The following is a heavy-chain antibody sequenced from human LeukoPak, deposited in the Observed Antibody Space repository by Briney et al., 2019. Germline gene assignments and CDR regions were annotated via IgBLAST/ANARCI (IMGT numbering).Heavy chain of an antibody. CDR1: GYSISSGYY. V-gene: IGHV4-38-2*02. Sequence: SETLSLTCTVSGYSISSGYYWGWIRQPPGKGLEWIGRIYHSGSTYYNPSLKSRVTISVDTSKNQFSLKLSSVTAADTAVYYCARTTYGSGSYSPPFFDYWGQGTLVTVSS. CDR2: IYHSGST. J-gene: IGHJ4*02. CDR3: ARTTYGSGSYSPPFFDY. D-gene: IGHD3-10*01.